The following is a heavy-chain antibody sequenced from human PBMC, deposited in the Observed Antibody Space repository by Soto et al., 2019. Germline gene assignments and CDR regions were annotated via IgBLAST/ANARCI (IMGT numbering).Heavy chain of an antibody. V-gene: IGHV4-61*01. CDR3: AGLGDYYDSSGYYSPLDY. Sequence: SETLSLTCTVCGGSVSSGSYYWSWIRQPPGKGLEWIGYIYYSGSTNYNPSLKSRVTISVDTSKNQFSLKLSSVTAADTAVYYCAGLGDYYDSSGYYSPLDYWGQGTPVTVSS. D-gene: IGHD3-22*01. CDR2: IYYSGST. J-gene: IGHJ4*02. CDR1: GGSVSSGSYY.